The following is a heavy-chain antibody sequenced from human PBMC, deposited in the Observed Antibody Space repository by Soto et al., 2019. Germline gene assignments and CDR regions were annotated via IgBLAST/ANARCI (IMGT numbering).Heavy chain of an antibody. Sequence: QVQLQESGPGLVKPSETLSLTCVVSGSSISSSEWWTWVRQPPGKGLEWIGHIYHSGSTRYNPSLNSQVIISVDNTMNHFSLNLISVPAAKTALYYCARARISGYFDYWGQGTLGTVSS. V-gene: IGHV4-4*02. CDR2: IYHSGST. CDR3: ARARISGYFDY. D-gene: IGHD6-19*01. J-gene: IGHJ4*02. CDR1: GSSISSSEW.